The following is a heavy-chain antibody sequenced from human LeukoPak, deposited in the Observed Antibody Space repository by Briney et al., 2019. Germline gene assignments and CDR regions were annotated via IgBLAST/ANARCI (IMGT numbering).Heavy chain of an antibody. CDR3: VRGLWTAMGAGAY. CDR2: IIGSGSST. D-gene: IGHD5-18*01. CDR1: GFTFSTYA. Sequence: GGSLRLSCAASGFTFSTYAMNWVRQAPGKGLEWVSLIIGSGSSTHYADSVRGRFTISRDNSKSTLYLQMDSLRIEDTSMYYCVRGLWTAMGAGAYWGQGTLVAVSS. V-gene: IGHV3-23*01. J-gene: IGHJ4*02.